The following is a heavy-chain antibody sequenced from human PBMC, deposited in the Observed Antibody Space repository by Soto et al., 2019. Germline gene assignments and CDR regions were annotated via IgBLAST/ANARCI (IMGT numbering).Heavy chain of an antibody. J-gene: IGHJ4*02. V-gene: IGHV3-30*18. CDR3: AKYQDSSGYYYLSVDY. CDR2: ISYDGSNK. D-gene: IGHD3-22*01. Sequence: QVQLVESGGGVVQPGRSLRLSCAASGFTFSSYGMHWVRQAPGKGLEWVAVISYDGSNKYYADSVKGRFTISRDNSKNTLYLQMNSLRAEDTAVYYCAKYQDSSGYYYLSVDYWGQGTLVTVSS. CDR1: GFTFSSYG.